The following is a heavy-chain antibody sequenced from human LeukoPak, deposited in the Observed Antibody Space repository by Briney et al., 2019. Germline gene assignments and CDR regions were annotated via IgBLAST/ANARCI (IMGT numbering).Heavy chain of an antibody. CDR3: ARPGCGGNCYYRMDV. Sequence: GGSLRLSCAASGFTFSSYAMTWVRQAPGKGLAWVSAVSDSGTRTFYADSVKGRFAISRDNSRNTLFLQMNSLRADDTAVYYCARPGCGGNCYYRMDVWGKGTTVTVSS. V-gene: IGHV3-23*01. D-gene: IGHD2-21*01. CDR1: GFTFSSYA. J-gene: IGHJ6*04. CDR2: VSDSGTRT.